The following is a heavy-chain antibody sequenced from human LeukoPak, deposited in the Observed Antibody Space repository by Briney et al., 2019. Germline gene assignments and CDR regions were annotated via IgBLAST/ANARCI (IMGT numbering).Heavy chain of an antibody. CDR3: ARSNARDGYNFGY. J-gene: IGHJ4*02. CDR1: GGSISSSY. CDR2: FYYSGAT. D-gene: IGHD5-24*01. V-gene: IGHV4-59*08. Sequence: SETLSLTCTVSGGSISSSYWSWIRQPPGEGPEWIGYFYYSGATTYNPSLQSRVTISVDTSKTQLSLKMTSMTAADTSVHYCARSNARDGYNFGYWGQRILVTVSS.